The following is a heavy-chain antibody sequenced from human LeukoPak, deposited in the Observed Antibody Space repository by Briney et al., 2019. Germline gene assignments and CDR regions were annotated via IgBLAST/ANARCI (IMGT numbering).Heavy chain of an antibody. CDR3: ARERETRGYSYGFFDY. D-gene: IGHD5-18*01. V-gene: IGHV4-4*07. J-gene: IGHJ4*02. Sequence: SETLSLTCTVSGGSISSYYWSWIRQPAGKGLEWIGRIYTSGSTNYNPSLKSRVTMSVDTSKNQFSLKLSSVTAADTAVYYCARERETRGYSYGFFDYWGQGTLVTVSS. CDR1: GGSISSYY. CDR2: IYTSGST.